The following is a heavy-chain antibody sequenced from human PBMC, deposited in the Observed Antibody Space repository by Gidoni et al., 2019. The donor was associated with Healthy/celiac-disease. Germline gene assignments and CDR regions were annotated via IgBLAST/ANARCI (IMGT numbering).Heavy chain of an antibody. Sequence: EVQLLESGGGLVQPGGSLRLSCAASGFTFSSYAMSWVRQAPGKGLEWVSAISGSGGSTYYADSVKGRFTISRDNSKNTLYLQMNSLRAEDTAVYYCAKDIIVVVPAADLGGAPAMDVWGQGTTVTVSS. CDR1: GFTFSSYA. D-gene: IGHD2-2*01. CDR2: ISGSGGST. J-gene: IGHJ6*02. CDR3: AKDIIVVVPAADLGGAPAMDV. V-gene: IGHV3-23*01.